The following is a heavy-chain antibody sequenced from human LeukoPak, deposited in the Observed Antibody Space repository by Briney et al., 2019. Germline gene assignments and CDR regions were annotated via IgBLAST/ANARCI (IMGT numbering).Heavy chain of an antibody. CDR1: GGSFSGYY. CDR2: INHSGST. J-gene: IGHJ5*02. V-gene: IGHV4-34*01. CDR3: ARAPIAAGLNWFDP. D-gene: IGHD6-25*01. Sequence: SETLSLTCAVYGGSFSGYYWSWIRQPPGKGLDGIGEINHSGSTNYNPSLKSRVTISVDTSKNQFSLKLSSVTAADTAVYYCARAPIAAGLNWFDPWGQGTLVTVSS.